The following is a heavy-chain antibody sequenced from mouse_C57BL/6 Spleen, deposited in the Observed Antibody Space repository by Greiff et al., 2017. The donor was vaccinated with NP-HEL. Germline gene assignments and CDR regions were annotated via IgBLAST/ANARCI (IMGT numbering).Heavy chain of an antibody. CDR2: ISYSGST. CDR3: AREMVTTGYFDY. V-gene: IGHV3-1*01. J-gene: IGHJ2*01. D-gene: IGHD2-2*01. Sequence: EVKLQESGPGMVKPSQSLSLTCTVTGYSITSGYDWHWIRHFPGNKLEWMGYISYSGSTNYNPSLKSRISITHDTSKNHFFLKLNSVTTEDTATYYCAREMVTTGYFDYWGQGTTLTVSS. CDR1: GYSITSGYD.